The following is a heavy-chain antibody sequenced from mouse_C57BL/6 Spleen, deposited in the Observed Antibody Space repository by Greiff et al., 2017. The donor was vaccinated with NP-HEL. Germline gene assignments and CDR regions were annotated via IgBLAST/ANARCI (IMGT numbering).Heavy chain of an antibody. Sequence: EVQLQQSGTVLARPGASVKMSCKTSGYTFTSYWMHWVKQRPGQGLEWIGAIYPGNSDTSYNQKFKGKAKLTAVTSASTAYMELSSLTNEDSAVYYCTRGGGNWDDWFAYWGQGTLVTVSA. D-gene: IGHD4-1*01. CDR1: GYTFTSYW. V-gene: IGHV1-5*01. CDR2: IYPGNSDT. CDR3: TRGGGNWDDWFAY. J-gene: IGHJ3*01.